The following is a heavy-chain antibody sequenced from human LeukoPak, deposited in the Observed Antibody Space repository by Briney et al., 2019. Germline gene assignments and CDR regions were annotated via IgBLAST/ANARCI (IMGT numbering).Heavy chain of an antibody. CDR3: AKWANYDFWSGYFDS. CDR2: INWNGGST. D-gene: IGHD3-3*01. CDR1: GFTFADYG. Sequence: GGSLRLSCAASGFTFADYGMSWVRQAPGKGLEWVSGINWNGGSTGYVDSVKGRFTISRDNAKKSLYLQMNNLRAEDTSLYYCAKWANYDFWSGYFDSWGQGTLAMVSS. V-gene: IGHV3-20*04. J-gene: IGHJ4*02.